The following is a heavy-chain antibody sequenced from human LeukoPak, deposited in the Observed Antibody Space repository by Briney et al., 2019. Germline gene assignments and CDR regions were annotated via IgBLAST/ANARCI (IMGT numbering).Heavy chain of an antibody. CDR3: TRDPVWGSYRYRHETFDY. D-gene: IGHD3-16*02. CDR2: IRSKAYGGTT. CDR1: GFTFGDYA. Sequence: RSGGSLRLSCTASGFTFGDYAMSWFRQAPGKGLEWVGFIRSKAYGGTTEYAASVKGRFTISRDDSKSIAYLQMNSLKTEDTAVYYCTRDPVWGSYRYRHETFDYWGQGTLVTVSS. J-gene: IGHJ4*02. V-gene: IGHV3-49*03.